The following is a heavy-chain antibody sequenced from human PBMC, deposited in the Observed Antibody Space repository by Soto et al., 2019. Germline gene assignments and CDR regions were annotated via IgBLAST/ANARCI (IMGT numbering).Heavy chain of an antibody. J-gene: IGHJ4*02. CDR2: ISWNSGNL. V-gene: IGHV3-9*01. CDR1: GFTFDDYA. CDR3: AKGASTTVFAFYDY. D-gene: IGHD4-17*01. Sequence: EVQLVESGGGLVQPGRSMRLSCAASGFTFDDYAMHWVRQGPGKGLEWVSSISWNSGNLGYADSVKGRFTISRDNAKNSLYLQMNSLIGEDTALYYCAKGASTTVFAFYDYWGQGSLVTVSS.